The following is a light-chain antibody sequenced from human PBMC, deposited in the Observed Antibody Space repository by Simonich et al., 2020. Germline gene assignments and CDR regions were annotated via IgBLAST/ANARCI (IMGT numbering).Light chain of an antibody. Sequence: EIVLTQSPGTLSLSPGERATLSCRASQSVSSIYLAWYQQKPGLAPRLLSYDASSRATGIPDRCSGSGSGTDFTLTISRLEPEDFEVYYCQQYNNWPLFGPGTKVDIK. CDR3: QQYNNWPL. CDR2: DAS. CDR1: QSVSSIY. V-gene: IGKV3D-20*01. J-gene: IGKJ3*01.